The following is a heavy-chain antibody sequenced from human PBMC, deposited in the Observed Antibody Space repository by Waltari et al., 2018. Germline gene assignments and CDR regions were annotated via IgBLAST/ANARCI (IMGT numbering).Heavy chain of an antibody. V-gene: IGHV3-21*01. CDR3: ARDGRSSWILGWGMAGGKYGMDV. CDR2: ISSSSSYI. Sequence: EVQLVASGGGLVKPGGSLRLSCAASGFTFSSYSMNWVRQAPGKGLDWVPSISSSSSYIYYADSVKGRFTISRDNAKNSLYLQMNSLRAEDTAVYYCARDGRSSWILGWGMAGGKYGMDVWGQGTTVTVSS. D-gene: IGHD6-13*01. CDR1: GFTFSSYS. J-gene: IGHJ6*02.